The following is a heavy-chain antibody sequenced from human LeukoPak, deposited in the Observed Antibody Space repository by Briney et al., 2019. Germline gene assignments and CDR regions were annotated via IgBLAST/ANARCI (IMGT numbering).Heavy chain of an antibody. D-gene: IGHD6-19*01. Sequence: SQTLSLTCTVSGGSISSGGYYWSCLRQHPGKVLEWIGYIYYSGSTYYNPSLKSRVTISVDTSKNQYSLKLSSVTAADTAVYYCARESVAGNGVDYWGQGTLVTVSS. CDR1: GGSISSGGYY. CDR3: ARESVAGNGVDY. V-gene: IGHV4-31*03. CDR2: IYYSGST. J-gene: IGHJ4*02.